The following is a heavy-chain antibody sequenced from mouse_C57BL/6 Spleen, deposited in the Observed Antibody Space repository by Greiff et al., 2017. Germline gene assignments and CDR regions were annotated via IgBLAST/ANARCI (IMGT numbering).Heavy chain of an antibody. CDR1: GFTFSDYG. D-gene: IGHD2-10*01. J-gene: IGHJ4*01. Sequence: DVKLVESGGGLVKPGGSLKLSCAASGFTFSDYGMHWVRQAPEKGLEWVAYISSGSSTIYYADTVKGRFTISRDNAKNTLFLQMTSLRSEDTAMYYCARRAPTLYAMDYWGQGTSVTVSS. CDR3: ARRAPTLYAMDY. V-gene: IGHV5-17*01. CDR2: ISSGSSTI.